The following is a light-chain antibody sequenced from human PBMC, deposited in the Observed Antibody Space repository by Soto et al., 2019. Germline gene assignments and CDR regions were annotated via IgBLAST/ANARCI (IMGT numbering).Light chain of an antibody. CDR2: EGS. J-gene: IGLJ1*01. CDR1: SSDVGSYNL. CDR3: CSYAGSSTLYV. V-gene: IGLV2-23*01. Sequence: QSALTDPASVSGSPGQSITISCTGTSSDVGSYNLVSWYQQHPGKAPKLMIYEGSKRPSGVSNRFSGSKSGNTASLTISGLQAEDEADYYCCSYAGSSTLYVFGTGTKVTVL.